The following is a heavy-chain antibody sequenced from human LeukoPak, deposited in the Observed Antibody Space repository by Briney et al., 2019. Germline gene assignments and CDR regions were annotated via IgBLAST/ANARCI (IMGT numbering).Heavy chain of an antibody. CDR1: GGSFSNYY. CDR3: ARGRYQLLFDS. CDR2: INHSGST. Sequence: SETLSLTCAVCGGSFSNYYHNWIRQPPGKGLEWIGEINHSGSTNYNPSLKSRVTISVDTSKKQFSLHLNSLTAADTAVYYCARGRYQLLFDSWGQGTLVTVSS. V-gene: IGHV4-34*01. D-gene: IGHD2-2*01. J-gene: IGHJ4*02.